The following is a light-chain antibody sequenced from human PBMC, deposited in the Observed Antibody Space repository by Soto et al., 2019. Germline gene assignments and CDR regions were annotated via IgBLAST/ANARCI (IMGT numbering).Light chain of an antibody. Sequence: DIQMTQSPSSLSASVGDRVTITCRASQSISTYLNWYQQKPGKAHKLLIYVASSLQGGVPSRFSGSGSGTDFTLTISSLQPEDFVTYYCQQIYSSPYTFGQGTKLEIK. CDR2: VAS. CDR1: QSISTY. J-gene: IGKJ2*01. CDR3: QQIYSSPYT. V-gene: IGKV1-39*01.